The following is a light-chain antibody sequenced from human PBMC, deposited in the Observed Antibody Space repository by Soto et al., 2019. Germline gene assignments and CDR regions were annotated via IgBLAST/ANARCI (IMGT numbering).Light chain of an antibody. Sequence: EIVVTQSPGTLSLSPGERATLSCRASQSVSSTYLAWYQQKPGQAPRLLIYGASRRATGIPDRISGSGSGTDLTLTISRLEPEDFAVYSCQQYGSSPTWTFGQGTKVDIK. CDR2: GAS. CDR3: QQYGSSPTWT. V-gene: IGKV3-20*01. CDR1: QSVSSTY. J-gene: IGKJ1*01.